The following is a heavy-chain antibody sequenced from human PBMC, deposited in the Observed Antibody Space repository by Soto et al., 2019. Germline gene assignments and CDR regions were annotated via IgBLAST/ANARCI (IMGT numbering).Heavy chain of an antibody. CDR3: ARDGGQWLQSGGGWFAS. CDR2: IVHSGAT. CDR1: GDSINIFHW. V-gene: IGHV4-4*02. D-gene: IGHD6-19*01. J-gene: IGHJ5*01. Sequence: QVQLQESGPGLVKPSGTLSLTCAVSGDSINIFHWWTWLRQSPGRGLEWIGEIVHSGATTYNPSPKGRANTSADKTSSQFSLKLTSVTAADMAVYYCARDGGQWLQSGGGWFASWGQGIRVIVSS.